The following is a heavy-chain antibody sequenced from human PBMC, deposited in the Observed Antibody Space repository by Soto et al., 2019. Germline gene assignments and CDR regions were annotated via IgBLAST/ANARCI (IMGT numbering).Heavy chain of an antibody. V-gene: IGHV1-2*04. CDR3: ARGDSTDCSNGVCSFFYNHDMDV. J-gene: IGHJ6*02. D-gene: IGHD2-8*01. CDR2: INPKSGGT. Sequence: QVQLVQSGAEVKKPGASVKVSCKASGYSFTDYHIHWVRQAPGQGLEWLGRINPKSGGTSTAQQFQGSVTMTTDTSISTASMELTRLTSDDTAIYYCARGDSTDCSNGVCSFFYNHDMDVWGQGTTVTVSS. CDR1: GYSFTDYH.